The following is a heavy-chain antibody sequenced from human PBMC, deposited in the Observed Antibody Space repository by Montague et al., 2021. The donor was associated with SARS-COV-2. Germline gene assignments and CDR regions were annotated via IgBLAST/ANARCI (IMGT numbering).Heavy chain of an antibody. V-gene: IGHV2-5*02. CDR2: IYWDDDK. CDR3: VHSYADYLFDY. D-gene: IGHD4-17*01. Sequence: PALVKPTQTLTLTCSFSGFSLRTSGVGVGWIRQPPGKALEWLAVIYWDDDKRYSPSLKSRLTITKDTSKNQVVLTMTNMDPVDTATYYCVHSYADYLFDYGGQGTLVSVSP. CDR1: GFSLRTSGVG. J-gene: IGHJ4*02.